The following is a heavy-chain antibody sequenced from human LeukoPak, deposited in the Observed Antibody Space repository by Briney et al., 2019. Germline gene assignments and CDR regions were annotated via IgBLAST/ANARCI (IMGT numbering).Heavy chain of an antibody. CDR1: GFTVSSNY. V-gene: IGHV3-66*01. D-gene: IGHD6-6*01. CDR2: IYSGGST. J-gene: IGHJ4*02. CDR3: AKAKVSSSSGGIRY. Sequence: GGSLRLSCAASGFTVSSNYMSWVRQAPGKGLEWVSVIYSGGSTYYADSVKGRFTISRDNSKNTLYLQMNSLRAEDTAVYYCAKAKVSSSSGGIRYWGQGTLVTVSS.